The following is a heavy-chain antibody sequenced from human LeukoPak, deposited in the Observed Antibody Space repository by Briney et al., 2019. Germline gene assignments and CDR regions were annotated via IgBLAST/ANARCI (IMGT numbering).Heavy chain of an antibody. CDR2: MSGSGGNT. J-gene: IGHJ4*02. V-gene: IGHV3-23*01. Sequence: GGSLRLSCAASGFTFSNYGMHWVRQTPGKGLEWVSVMSGSGGNTDYADSVKGRFTISRDNSKNTLYLQMNSLRAEDTAVYYCAKDSASYSGWYSDYWGQGTLVTVSS. CDR1: GFTFSNYG. CDR3: AKDSASYSGWYSDY. D-gene: IGHD6-19*01.